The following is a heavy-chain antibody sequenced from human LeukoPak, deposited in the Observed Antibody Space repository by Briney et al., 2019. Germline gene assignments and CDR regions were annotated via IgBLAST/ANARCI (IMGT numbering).Heavy chain of an antibody. J-gene: IGHJ6*02. D-gene: IGHD2-2*01. CDR1: GYTFTGYY. CDR2: INPNSGGT. Sequence: ASVTVSFKASGYTFTGYYMHWVRQAPGQGLEWMGWINPNSGGTNYAQKFQGRVTMTRDTSISTAYMELSRLRSDDTAVYYCASTGRLYCSSTSCYASYYYYYGMDVWGQGTTVTVSS. V-gene: IGHV1-2*02. CDR3: ASTGRLYCSSTSCYASYYYYYGMDV.